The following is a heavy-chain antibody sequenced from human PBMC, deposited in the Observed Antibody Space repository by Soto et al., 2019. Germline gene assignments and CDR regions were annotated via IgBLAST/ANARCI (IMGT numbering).Heavy chain of an antibody. D-gene: IGHD3-9*01. CDR2: ISNSGNSA. CDR3: VRGRYFDNDRVY. CDR1: GFTFSNYA. J-gene: IGHJ4*02. V-gene: IGHV3-23*01. Sequence: VQLLESGGGLVQPGGSLRLSCSGSGFTFSNYAMTWVRQAPGKGLEWVARISNSGNSAYYADSVKGRFTTSRDNSNNMLYLQTSSLGVEDTGVYYCVRGRYFDNDRVYWGQGTLVTVSS.